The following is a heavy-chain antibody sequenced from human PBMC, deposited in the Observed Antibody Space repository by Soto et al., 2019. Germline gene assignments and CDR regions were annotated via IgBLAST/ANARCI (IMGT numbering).Heavy chain of an antibody. D-gene: IGHD2-2*02. J-gene: IGHJ6*02. CDR1: GFTFSTYS. CDR3: AREYTAWPLAYGLDV. Sequence: LRLSCVASGFTFSTYSINWVRQAPGKGLEWVSSISSRSDIYYADSVEGRFTISRDNAKNSVSLQMNSLRAEDTAVYYCAREYTAWPLAYGLDVWGQGTTVTVSS. CDR2: ISSRSDI. V-gene: IGHV3-21*01.